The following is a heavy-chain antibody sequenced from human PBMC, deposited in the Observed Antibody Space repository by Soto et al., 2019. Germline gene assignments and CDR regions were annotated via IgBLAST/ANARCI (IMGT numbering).Heavy chain of an antibody. CDR2: TYYRSKWYS. CDR3: ARAKEYTRSSGMDV. CDR1: GDSVSSNNAA. Sequence: SQTLSLTCAISGDSVSSNNAAWNWIRQSPSRGLEWLGRTYYRSKWYSDYSLSVKSRITINPDTSKVQFSLQLNSVTPEDTALYYCARAKEYTRSSGMDVWGQGTTVTVSS. V-gene: IGHV6-1*01. D-gene: IGHD6-6*01. J-gene: IGHJ6*02.